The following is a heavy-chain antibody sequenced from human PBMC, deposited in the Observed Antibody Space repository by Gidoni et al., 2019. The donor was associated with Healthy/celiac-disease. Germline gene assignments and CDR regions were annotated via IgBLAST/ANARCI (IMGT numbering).Heavy chain of an antibody. CDR1: CFTFTSSA. J-gene: IGHJ4*02. V-gene: IGHV1-58*01. Sequence: QMQLVQSAPEATMPAPSVKVSCKASCFTFTSSAVQWVRQARGQRLEWIGWIVVGSGNTNYEQKFQERVTMTRDMYTSTADMELSSMRSEDTAVYYCAAVMVGDYDSSGYYSDYWGQGTLVTVSS. D-gene: IGHD3-22*01. CDR3: AAVMVGDYDSSGYYSDY. CDR2: IVVGSGNT.